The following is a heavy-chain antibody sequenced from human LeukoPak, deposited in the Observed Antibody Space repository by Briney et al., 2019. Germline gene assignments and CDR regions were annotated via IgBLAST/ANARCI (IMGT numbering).Heavy chain of an antibody. V-gene: IGHV3-15*01. D-gene: IGHD2-15*01. J-gene: IGHJ3*02. CDR1: GFTFSNAW. CDR3: ARRLLGTTAFDI. CDR2: IKSKTNGGTT. Sequence: GGSLRLSCAASGFTFSNAWMAWVRQAPGKGLEWVGRIKSKTNGGTTDYPAPVKGRFTISRDDSKNTLYLQMNSLRAEDTAVYYCARRLLGTTAFDIWGQGTMVTVSS.